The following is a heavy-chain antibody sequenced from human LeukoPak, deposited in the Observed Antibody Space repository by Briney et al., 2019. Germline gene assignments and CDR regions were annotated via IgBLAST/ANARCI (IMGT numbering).Heavy chain of an antibody. CDR3: ARDSRYCSSTSCENYYYYGMDV. V-gene: IGHV4-31*03. CDR2: IYYSGST. Sequence: PSQTLSLTCTVSGGSISSGGYYWSWIRQHPGKGLEWIGYIYYSGSTYYNPSLKSRVTISVDTSKNQFSLKLSSVTAADTAVYYCARDSRYCSSTSCENYYYYGMDVWGQGTTVTVSS. D-gene: IGHD2-2*01. J-gene: IGHJ6*02. CDR1: GGSISSGGYY.